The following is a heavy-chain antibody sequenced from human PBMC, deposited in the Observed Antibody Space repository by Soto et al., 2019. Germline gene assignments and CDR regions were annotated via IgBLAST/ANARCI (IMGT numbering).Heavy chain of an antibody. CDR2: VSHDGTLY. D-gene: IGHD2-8*02. V-gene: IGHV3-30*18. J-gene: IGHJ4*02. CDR3: VKDRSDTWSFDN. Sequence: QVQLVESGGGVVQPGRSLRLSCSASGFIYSSCAMHWVRQVPGKGLEWLAVVSHDGTLYPYADSVRGRFTISRDNSRKTLYLQMNSLRPDDTAVYYCVKDRSDTWSFDNWGQGTLVTVSS. CDR1: GFIYSSCA.